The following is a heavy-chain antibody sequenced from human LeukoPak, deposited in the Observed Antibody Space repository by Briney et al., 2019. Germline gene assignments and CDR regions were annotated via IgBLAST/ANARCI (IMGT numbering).Heavy chain of an antibody. CDR3: ARDSRFLDWLCDY. J-gene: IGHJ4*02. V-gene: IGHV1-2*02. CDR1: GYTFTGYC. CDR2: INPNSGGT. D-gene: IGHD3-3*01. Sequence: ASVKVSCKSSGYTFTGYCMHWVRQAPGQGLEWMGLINPNSGGTNYAQKFRGRVTMTRDTSISTSYMELTRLRSDDTAVYYCARDSRFLDWLCDYWGQGTLVTVSS.